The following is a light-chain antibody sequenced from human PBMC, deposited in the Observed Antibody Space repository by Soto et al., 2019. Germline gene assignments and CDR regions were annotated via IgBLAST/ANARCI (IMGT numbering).Light chain of an antibody. CDR2: DVT. CDR1: SGDVGGFNS. V-gene: IGLV2-14*01. Sequence: QSALTQPASVSGSPGQSITISCTGSSGDVGGFNSVSWYQQRPGNAPKVMIYDVTVRPSEVSNRFSGSKSGNTASLTISGLQTEDEADYYCFSYAGSNTYVFGTGTKVTVL. CDR3: FSYAGSNTYV. J-gene: IGLJ1*01.